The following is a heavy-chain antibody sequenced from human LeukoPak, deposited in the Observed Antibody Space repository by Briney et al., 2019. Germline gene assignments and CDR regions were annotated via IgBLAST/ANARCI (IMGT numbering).Heavy chain of an antibody. V-gene: IGHV4-4*07. CDR1: GGSISSYY. J-gene: IGHJ3*02. CDR3: ARARDYVWGSYRPFTTSSHDAFDI. D-gene: IGHD3-16*02. CDR2: IYTSGST. Sequence: SETLSLTCTVSGGSISSYYWSWIRQPAGKGLEWIGRIYTSGSTNYNPSLKSRVTMSVDTSKNQFSLKLSSVTAADTAVYYCARARDYVWGSYRPFTTSSHDAFDIWGQGTMVTVS.